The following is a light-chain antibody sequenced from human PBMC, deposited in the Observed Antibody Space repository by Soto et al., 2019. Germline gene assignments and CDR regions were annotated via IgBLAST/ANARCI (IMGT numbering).Light chain of an antibody. V-gene: IGKV3-15*01. J-gene: IGKJ4*01. Sequence: EIVLTQSPATLSMSPGGRATLSCXASQSISTKVAWYQQKPGQAPRLLIYGASTRATGVPARFSGSGSGTEFTLSISSLQSEHFAVYYCQQYNSWPLTFGGGTKVDIK. CDR3: QQYNSWPLT. CDR2: GAS. CDR1: QSISTK.